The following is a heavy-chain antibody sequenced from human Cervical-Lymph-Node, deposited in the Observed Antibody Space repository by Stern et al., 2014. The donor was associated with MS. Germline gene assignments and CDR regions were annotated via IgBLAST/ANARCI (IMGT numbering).Heavy chain of an antibody. CDR3: ARISNNGYYADY. V-gene: IGHV7-4-1*02. J-gene: IGHJ4*02. CDR2: INTETGNP. CDR1: GYSFTNNA. D-gene: IGHD3-22*01. Sequence: VQLVESGSELKKPGASVKVSCKPSGYSFTNNAVTWVRQAPGQGLEWIGWINTETGNPTYAQGFTGRLVFSLDTSVSTAYLQISSLKAEDTAVYYCARISNNGYYADYWGQGTLVTVSS.